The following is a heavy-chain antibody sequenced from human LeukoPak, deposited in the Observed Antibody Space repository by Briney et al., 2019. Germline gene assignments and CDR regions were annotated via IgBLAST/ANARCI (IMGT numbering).Heavy chain of an antibody. CDR2: ISGSGGST. CDR3: ANRIAVAGGNYFDY. Sequence: PGASLRLSCAASGFTFSSYAMSWVRQAPGKGLEWDSAISGSGGSTYYADSVKGRFTISRDNSKNTLYLQMNSLRAEDTAVYYCANRIAVAGGNYFDYWGQGTLVTVSS. V-gene: IGHV3-23*01. CDR1: GFTFSSYA. J-gene: IGHJ4*02. D-gene: IGHD6-19*01.